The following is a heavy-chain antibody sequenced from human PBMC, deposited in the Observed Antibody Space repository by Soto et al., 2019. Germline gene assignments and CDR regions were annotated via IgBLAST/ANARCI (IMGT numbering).Heavy chain of an antibody. J-gene: IGHJ6*02. Sequence: PGGSLRLSCAASGFTFSSYAMHWVRQAPGKGLEWVAVISYDGSNKYYADSVKCRFTISRDNSKNTLYLQMNSLRSDDTAVYYCSRVVPLGYCSSTSCPTGYYYYGMDVWGQGTTVTVSS. V-gene: IGHV3-30-3*01. CDR1: GFTFSSYA. CDR2: ISYDGSNK. D-gene: IGHD2-2*01. CDR3: SRVVPLGYCSSTSCPTGYYYYGMDV.